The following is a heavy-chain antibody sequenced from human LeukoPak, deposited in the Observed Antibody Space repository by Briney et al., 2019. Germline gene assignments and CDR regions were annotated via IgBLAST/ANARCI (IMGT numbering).Heavy chain of an antibody. V-gene: IGHV1-3*01. J-gene: IGHJ6*02. Sequence: GASVKVSCKASGGTFSSYAISWVRQAPGQRLEWMGWINAGNGNTKYSQKFQGRVTITRDTSASTAYMELSSLRSEDTAVYYCARSVYGTLIGMDVWGQGTTVTVSS. D-gene: IGHD5/OR15-5a*01. CDR2: INAGNGNT. CDR3: ARSVYGTLIGMDV. CDR1: GGTFSSYA.